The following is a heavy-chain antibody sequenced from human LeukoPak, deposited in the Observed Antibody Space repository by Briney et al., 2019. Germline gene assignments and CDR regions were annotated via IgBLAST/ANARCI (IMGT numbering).Heavy chain of an antibody. J-gene: IGHJ4*02. V-gene: IGHV3-48*02. D-gene: IGHD6-19*01. CDR3: ARWFSTGRGFFDY. CDR2: ISSSSSII. CDR1: GFTFSTYN. Sequence: GGSLRLSCAASGFTFSTYNMNWVRQAPGKGLEWVSYISSSSSIIYYADSVKGRFTISRDNAKNSLCLQMNSLRDEDTAVYYCARWFSTGRGFFDYWGQGILVTVSS.